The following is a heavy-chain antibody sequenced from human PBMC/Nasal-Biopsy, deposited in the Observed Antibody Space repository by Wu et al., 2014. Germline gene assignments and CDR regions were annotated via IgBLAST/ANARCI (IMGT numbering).Heavy chain of an antibody. CDR2: IYYSGNT. CDR1: GAFITSSDYF. V-gene: IGHV4-39*02. J-gene: IGHJ5*01. D-gene: IGHD4-11*01. CDR3: VRDKDDSSWFDY. Sequence: LSLTCTVSGAFITSSDYFWGWIRQPPGKALEWIGSIYYSGNTYYNPSLKGRVSMSVDTSKNQFSLKLSSLTATDTAVYYCVRDKDDSSWFDYWGQGMLVTVSS.